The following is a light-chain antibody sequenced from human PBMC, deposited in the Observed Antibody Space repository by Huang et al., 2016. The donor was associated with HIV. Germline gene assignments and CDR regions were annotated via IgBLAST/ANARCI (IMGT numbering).Light chain of an antibody. CDR2: DAS. CDR3: QQRSAWPLT. V-gene: IGKV3-11*01. CDR1: QSVRSS. Sequence: EIVLTQSPATLSLSPGERATLSCRASQSVRSSLAWYQQKPGQAPRLLIYDASNRATGIPARFIGSGSGTDFTLTISNLQSEDFAVYYCQQRSAWPLTFGGGTKVEI. J-gene: IGKJ4*01.